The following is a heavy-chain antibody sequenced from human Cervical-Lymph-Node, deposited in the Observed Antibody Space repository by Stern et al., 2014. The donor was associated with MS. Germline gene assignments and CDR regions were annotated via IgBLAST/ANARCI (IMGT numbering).Heavy chain of an antibody. Sequence: QVQLVQSGAEVKKPGASVKVSCKVSGYTLTELSMHWVRQAPGKGLEWMGGFDPEDGETIYAQKFQSRVTMTEDTSTDTAYMELSSLRSEDTAVYYCATDRDDFRSGYSAPTKGYGLDVWGQGTTVTVTS. CDR1: GYTLTELS. CDR2: FDPEDGET. J-gene: IGHJ6*02. V-gene: IGHV1-24*01. D-gene: IGHD3-3*01. CDR3: ATDRDDFRSGYSAPTKGYGLDV.